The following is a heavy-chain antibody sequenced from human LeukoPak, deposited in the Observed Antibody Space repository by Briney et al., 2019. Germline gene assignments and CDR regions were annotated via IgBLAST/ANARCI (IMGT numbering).Heavy chain of an antibody. Sequence: GGSLRLSCAASGFTVSSNYMSWVRQAPGKGLEWVSVIYSGGSTYYADSVKGRFTISRDNSKNTLYLQMNSLRADDTAVYYCARDYYYDSSGYYYYYMDVWGKGTTVTVSS. D-gene: IGHD3-22*01. CDR3: ARDYYYDSSGYYYYYMDV. V-gene: IGHV3-53*01. CDR1: GFTVSSNY. CDR2: IYSGGST. J-gene: IGHJ6*03.